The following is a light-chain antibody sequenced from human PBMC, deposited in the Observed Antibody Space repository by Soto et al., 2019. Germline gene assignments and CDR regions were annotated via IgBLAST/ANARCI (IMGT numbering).Light chain of an antibody. CDR1: QSVSNNY. J-gene: IGKJ1*01. V-gene: IGKV3-20*01. Sequence: EIVLTQSPGTLSLSPVERATLSGMASQSVSNNYLAWYQQKPGQAPRLLIYGASSRATGIPDRFSGSGSGTDFTLTISRLEPEDFAVYYCQQYESSPRTFGQGTKVDIK. CDR2: GAS. CDR3: QQYESSPRT.